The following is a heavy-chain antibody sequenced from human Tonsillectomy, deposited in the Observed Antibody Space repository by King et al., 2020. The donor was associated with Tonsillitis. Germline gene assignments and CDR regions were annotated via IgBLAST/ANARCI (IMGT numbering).Heavy chain of an antibody. V-gene: IGHV4-59*08. CDR2: ISNSGST. D-gene: IGHD3-16*01. Sequence: QLQESGPGLVKPSETLSLTCTVSGGSISTYYWSWLRQPPGKGLEWIGYISNSGSTNYNPSLKSRVTISADTSKNQFSLKLSSVTAADTAVYYCARHGAYFDYWGQGTLVTVSP. CDR3: ARHGAYFDY. J-gene: IGHJ4*02. CDR1: GGSISTYY.